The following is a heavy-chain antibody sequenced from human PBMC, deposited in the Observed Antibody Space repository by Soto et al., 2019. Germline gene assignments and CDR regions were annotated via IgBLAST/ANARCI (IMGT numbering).Heavy chain of an antibody. CDR3: AHIVLRTVFGLVTTTAIYFDF. V-gene: IGHV2-5*02. CDR2: IYWDDDK. J-gene: IGHJ4*02. D-gene: IGHD3-3*01. Sequence: QITLNESGPTVVRPTETLTLTCRFSGFSLTTSGVGVGWIRQSPGKAPEWLALIYWDDDKRYSASLKSRLTIAMDTSKSQVVLTVSDLDPTDTATYYGAHIVLRTVFGLVTTTAIYFDFWGQGNPVAVSS. CDR1: GFSLTTSGVG.